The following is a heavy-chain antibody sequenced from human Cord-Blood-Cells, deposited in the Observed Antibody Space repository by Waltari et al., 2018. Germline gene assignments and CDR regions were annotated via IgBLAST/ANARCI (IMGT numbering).Heavy chain of an antibody. V-gene: IGHV4-34*01. CDR3: ARVNYYGSGSYTIDY. D-gene: IGHD3-10*01. J-gene: IGHJ4*02. Sequence: QVQLQQWGAGLLKPSETLSLTCAVYGGSFSGYYWSWIRHSPGKGLEWIGEINHSGSTNYNPSLKSRVTISVDTSKNQFSLKLSSVTAADTAVYYCARVNYYGSGSYTIDYWGQGTLVTVSS. CDR1: GGSFSGYY. CDR2: INHSGST.